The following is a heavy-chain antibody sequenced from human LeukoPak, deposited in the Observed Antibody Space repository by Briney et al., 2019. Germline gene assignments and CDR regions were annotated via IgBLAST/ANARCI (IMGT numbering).Heavy chain of an antibody. CDR1: GGSITSGRYY. D-gene: IGHD3-9*01. Sequence: SQTLSLTCSVSGGSITSGRYYWTWIRQYPEKGLEWIGYSYYSGSTHFKSSLKSRAIISLDKSKNQFSLNLTSATAADTAVYYCARATYDLLTGYYLDSWGQGTLVTVSS. V-gene: IGHV4-31*03. J-gene: IGHJ4*02. CDR2: SYYSGST. CDR3: ARATYDLLTGYYLDS.